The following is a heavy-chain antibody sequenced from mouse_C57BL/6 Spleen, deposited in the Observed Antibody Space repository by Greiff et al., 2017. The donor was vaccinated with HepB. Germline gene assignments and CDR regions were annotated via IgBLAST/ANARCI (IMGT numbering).Heavy chain of an antibody. D-gene: IGHD1-1*01. CDR2: IDPSDSYT. Sequence: QVQLKQPGAELVMPGASVKLSCKASGYTFTSYWMHWVKQRPGQGLEWIGEIDPSDSYTNYNQKFKGKSTLTVDKSSSTAYMQLSSLTSEDSAVYYCARHCGSSLDYFDYWGQGTTLTVSS. CDR1: GYTFTSYW. CDR3: ARHCGSSLDYFDY. V-gene: IGHV1-69*01. J-gene: IGHJ2*01.